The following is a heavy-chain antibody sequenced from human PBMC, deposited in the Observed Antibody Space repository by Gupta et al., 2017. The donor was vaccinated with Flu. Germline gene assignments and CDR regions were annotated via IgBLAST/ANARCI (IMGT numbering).Heavy chain of an antibody. CDR2: IYWDDDK. J-gene: IGHJ4*02. D-gene: IGHD6-6*01. V-gene: IGHV2-5*02. CDR1: TFLLPTSGVG. Sequence: QITLKEFGPTPANATQTITLTCTCPTFLLPTSGVGVDWVRQSPGKALEWLARIYWDDDKRCSPSLRSRLTITTDPSKNQVVLIMTNMDPVDTGTYYCARSIADRPLVLDDWGQGTLVTVSS. CDR3: ARSIADRPLVLDD.